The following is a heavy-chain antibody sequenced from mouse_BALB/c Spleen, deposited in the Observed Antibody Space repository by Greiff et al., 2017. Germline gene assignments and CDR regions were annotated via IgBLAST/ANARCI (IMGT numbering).Heavy chain of an antibody. Sequence: LQQSGGGLVQPGGSMKLSCVASGFTFSNYWMNWVRQSPEKGLEWVAEIRLKSNNYATHYAESVKGRFTISRDDSKSSVYLQMNNLRAEDTGIYYCTRRENWDYFDYWGQGTTLTVSS. D-gene: IGHD4-1*01. V-gene: IGHV6-6*02. J-gene: IGHJ2*01. CDR1: GFTFSNYW. CDR2: IRLKSNNYAT. CDR3: TRRENWDYFDY.